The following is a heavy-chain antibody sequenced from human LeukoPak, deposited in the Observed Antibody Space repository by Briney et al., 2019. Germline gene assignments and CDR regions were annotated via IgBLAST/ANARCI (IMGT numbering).Heavy chain of an antibody. CDR2: IYPGDSDT. D-gene: IGHD5-18*01. V-gene: IGHV5-51*01. CDR1: GYSFTSYW. J-gene: IGHJ2*01. Sequence: GESLKISCKGSGYSFTSYWIGWVRQMPGKGLEWMGIIYPGDSDTRYSPSFQGQVTISADKSISTAYLQWSSLKASDTAMYYCARPGSYGYISHWYFDLWGRGTLVTVSS. CDR3: ARPGSYGYISHWYFDL.